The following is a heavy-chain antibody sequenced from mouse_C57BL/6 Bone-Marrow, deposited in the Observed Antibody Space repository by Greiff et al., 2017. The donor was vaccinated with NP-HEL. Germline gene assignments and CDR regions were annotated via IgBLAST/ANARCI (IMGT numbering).Heavy chain of an antibody. D-gene: IGHD2-3*01. CDR3: ARPLLLAMDY. CDR1: GFTFSSYG. J-gene: IGHJ4*01. CDR2: ISSGGSYT. V-gene: IGHV5-6*01. Sequence: EVKLVESGGDLMKPGGSLKLSCAASGFTFSSYGMSWVRQTPDKRLEWVATISSGGSYTYYPDSVKGRFTISRDNAKNTLYLQMSSLKSEDTAMYYCARPLLLAMDYWGQGTSVTVSS.